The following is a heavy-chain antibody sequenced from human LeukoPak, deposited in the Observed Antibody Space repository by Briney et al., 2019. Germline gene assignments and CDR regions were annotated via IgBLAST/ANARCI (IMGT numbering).Heavy chain of an antibody. CDR1: GGSVSSYY. J-gene: IGHJ6*04. CDR3: ARAAGRFNYYYGVDV. CDR2: IYNGGRT. Sequence: AETLSLTCAVSGGSVSSYYWSWIRQAPGKGLEWVGHIYNGGRTNYNPSLESRVTMSVDTSKKQFSLEMTSVTAADTAVYYCARAAGRFNYYYGVDVWGEGTTVTVSS. V-gene: IGHV4-59*02.